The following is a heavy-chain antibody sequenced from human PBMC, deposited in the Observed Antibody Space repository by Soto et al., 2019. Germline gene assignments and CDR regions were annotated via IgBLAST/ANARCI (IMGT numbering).Heavy chain of an antibody. D-gene: IGHD4-17*01. CDR1: GGSVNTYNLF. CDR3: TTWGDYGDFEGFDF. J-gene: IGHJ4*02. V-gene: IGHV4-39*01. Sequence: SETLSLTCTVSGGSVNTYNLFWAWVRQPLGKGLEWIASIHYGGNAYYSPSLTTRATITRDTSITTAYLDLTRLTTNDTATYFCTTWGDYGDFEGFDFWGQGTLVTVSS. CDR2: IHYGGNA.